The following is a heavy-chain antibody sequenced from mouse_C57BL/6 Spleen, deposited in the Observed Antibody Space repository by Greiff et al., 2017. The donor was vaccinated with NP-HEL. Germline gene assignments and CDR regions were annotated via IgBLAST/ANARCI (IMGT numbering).Heavy chain of an antibody. CDR1: GYTFTSYW. D-gene: IGHD2-5*01. CDR3: ARKGYSNYDV. CDR2: IDPSDSYT. J-gene: IGHJ4*01. Sequence: QVQLKQPGAELVMPGASVKLSCKASGYTFTSYWMHWVKQRPGQGLEWIGEIDPSDSYTNYNQKFKGKSTLTVDKSSSTAYMQLSSLTSEDSAVYYCARKGYSNYDVWGQGTSVTVSS. V-gene: IGHV1-69*01.